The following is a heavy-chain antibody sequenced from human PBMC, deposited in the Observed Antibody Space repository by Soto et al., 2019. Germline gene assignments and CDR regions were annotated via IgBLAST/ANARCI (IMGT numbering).Heavy chain of an antibody. D-gene: IGHD6-19*01. CDR1: GVTFSDSS. J-gene: IGHJ3*02. Sequence: GGSLRLSCAASGVTFSDSSMNWVRQAPGKGLEWVSYISGSSKTIYYADSVKGRFTISRDNSKNTLYLQMNSLRAEDTAVYYCARDRKQWLVRNAFDIWGQGTMVPVSS. CDR2: ISGSSKTI. CDR3: ARDRKQWLVRNAFDI. V-gene: IGHV3-48*01.